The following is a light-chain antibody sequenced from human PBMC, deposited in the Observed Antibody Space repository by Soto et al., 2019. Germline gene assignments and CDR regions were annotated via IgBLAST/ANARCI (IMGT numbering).Light chain of an antibody. CDR1: EFLSSSY. V-gene: IGKV3-20*01. Sequence: EIALTQSPGTLSLSPGERATLSCRASEFLSSSYLVWYQQKPGQAPRLLIYAASRRATGIPDRFSGSGSATEYTLTINTLEPEDFAVYYCQQQGTFGQGTKLEIK. CDR3: QQQGT. CDR2: AAS. J-gene: IGKJ2*01.